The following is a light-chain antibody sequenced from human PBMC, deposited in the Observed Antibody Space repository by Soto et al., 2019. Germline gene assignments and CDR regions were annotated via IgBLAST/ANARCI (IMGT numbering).Light chain of an antibody. V-gene: IGKV1-5*01. CDR3: QKNCTYS. J-gene: IGKJ1*01. CDR1: LSISIW. CDR2: PAS. Sequence: HMTQSASNRPASSGYTSPITCRASLSISIWLARYQKRPGTAPKLLIYPASAFESGVPSRFSSSGSETEFTLTIIRPQAYDVAACYYQKNCTYSFGEGTKVDIK.